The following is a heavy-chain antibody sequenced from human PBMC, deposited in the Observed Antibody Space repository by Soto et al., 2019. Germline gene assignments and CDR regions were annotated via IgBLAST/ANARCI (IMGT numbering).Heavy chain of an antibody. CDR2: IYYSGST. J-gene: IGHJ5*02. CDR1: GGSVSSGSYY. V-gene: IGHV4-61*01. Sequence: PSETLSLTCTVSGGSVSSGSYYWSWIRQPPGKGLEWIGYIYYSGSTNYNPSLKSRVTISVDTSKNQFSLKLSSVTAADTAVYYCAGSGYSYGSIHWFDPWGQGTLVTVSS. D-gene: IGHD5-18*01. CDR3: AGSGYSYGSIHWFDP.